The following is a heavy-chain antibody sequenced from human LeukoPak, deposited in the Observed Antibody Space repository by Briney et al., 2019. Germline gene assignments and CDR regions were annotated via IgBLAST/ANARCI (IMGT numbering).Heavy chain of an antibody. Sequence: GGSLRLSCEASGFTFNTYSMNWARQAPGKGLEWVSGISPRGGGTYYADSVQGRFTISRDDSKNTLSLQMNSLRVEDTAVYYCARDLAWGAFDYWGQGTLVTVSS. V-gene: IGHV3-23*01. CDR1: GFTFNTYS. D-gene: IGHD7-27*01. CDR3: ARDLAWGAFDY. J-gene: IGHJ4*02. CDR2: ISPRGGGT.